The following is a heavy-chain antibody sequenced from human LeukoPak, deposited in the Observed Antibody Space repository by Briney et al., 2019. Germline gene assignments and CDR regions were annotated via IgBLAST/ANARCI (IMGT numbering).Heavy chain of an antibody. D-gene: IGHD6-13*01. V-gene: IGHV3-74*01. CDR3: ANGYSSTYYNALDI. CDR2: INSDGSST. CDR1: GFTFSSYW. J-gene: IGHJ3*02. Sequence: GGSLRLSCAASGFTFSSYWMHWVRQVPGKGLVWVSRINSDGSSTTYADSVKSRFTTSRDNAKNTLYLQMSSLRVEDTAVYYCANGYSSTYYNALDIRGQGTMVTVSS.